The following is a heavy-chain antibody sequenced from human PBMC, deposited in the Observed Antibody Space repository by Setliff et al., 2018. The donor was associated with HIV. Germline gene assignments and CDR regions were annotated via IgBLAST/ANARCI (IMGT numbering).Heavy chain of an antibody. V-gene: IGHV3-30*04. Sequence: PGGSLRLSCAAAGFTFRDYAMHWVRQAPGEGLEWVAVASYDGNDKDYADSVKGRFTISRDNSKNSLYMQMNHLRVEDAAVYYCAGDASPDSESGGYSAGGYWGPGTLVTVSS. CDR2: ASYDGNDK. J-gene: IGHJ4*02. CDR1: GFTFRDYA. D-gene: IGHD3-22*01. CDR3: AGDASPDSESGGYSAGGY.